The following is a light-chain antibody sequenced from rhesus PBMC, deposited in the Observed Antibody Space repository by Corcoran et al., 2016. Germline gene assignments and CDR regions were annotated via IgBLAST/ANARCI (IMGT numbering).Light chain of an antibody. CDR1: ENLNSY. Sequence: DIQMTQSPSSLSASVGDRVTISCRARENLNSYLYWYQQNLEKAPKRLIYSASTLQSGVPSRFSGSGSGTDYTFTISSLQPEDGATNYCQHSFGTPWTVGQGTKVEIK. CDR3: QHSFGTPWT. CDR2: SAS. V-gene: IGKV1-74*01. J-gene: IGKJ1*01.